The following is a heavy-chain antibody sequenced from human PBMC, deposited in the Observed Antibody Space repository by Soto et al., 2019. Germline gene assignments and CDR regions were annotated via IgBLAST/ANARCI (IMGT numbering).Heavy chain of an antibody. Sequence: PSETLSLTCTVSGGSISSSSYYWGWIRQPPGKGLEWIGSIYYSGSTYYNPSLKSRVTISVDTSKNQFSLKLSSVTAADTAVYYCARSVDYLVATKFDYWGQGTLVTVSS. CDR1: GGSISSSSYY. CDR2: IYYSGST. V-gene: IGHV4-39*01. CDR3: ARSVDYLVATKFDY. D-gene: IGHD5-12*01. J-gene: IGHJ4*02.